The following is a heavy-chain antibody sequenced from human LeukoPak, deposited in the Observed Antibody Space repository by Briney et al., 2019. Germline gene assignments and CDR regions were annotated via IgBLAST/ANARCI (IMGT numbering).Heavy chain of an antibody. CDR1: GGSISSSSYF. J-gene: IGHJ3*02. CDR2: IFYSGST. V-gene: IGHV4-39*07. D-gene: IGHD5-18*01. Sequence: PSETLSLTCTVSGGSISSSSYFWGWIRQAPGKELEWIGNIFYSGSTYYNPSLKSRVTISVDTSKNQFSLKLSSMTAADTAVYYCARDGLWIQNAFDIWGQGTMVTVSS. CDR3: ARDGLWIQNAFDI.